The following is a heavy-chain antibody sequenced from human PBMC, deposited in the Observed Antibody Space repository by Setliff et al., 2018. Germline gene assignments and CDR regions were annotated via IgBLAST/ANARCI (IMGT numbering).Heavy chain of an antibody. V-gene: IGHV4-4*07. J-gene: IGHJ3*02. CDR2: MYGNS. Sequence: SYTLSLTCTVSGGSISGYYWTWIRQPAGKGLEWIGRMYGNSNYNPSLKSRVTMSIDTSKNKFSLKLSSVTAADTAVYYCARGPGAATGEGFDIWGQGTMVTVSS. D-gene: IGHD7-27*01. CDR1: GGSISGYY. CDR3: ARGPGAATGEGFDI.